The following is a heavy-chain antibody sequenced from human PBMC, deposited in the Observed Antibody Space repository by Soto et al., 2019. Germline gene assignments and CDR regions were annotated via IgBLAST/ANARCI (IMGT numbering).Heavy chain of an antibody. J-gene: IGHJ4*02. V-gene: IGHV1-8*01. CDR1: GYTFTGYD. Sequence: QAQLVQSGAEVKKPGASVKVSCKASGYTFTGYDINWVRQATGQGLEWMGWMNPNSGNTGYAQNFQGRVTMTRDNSIPTAYMELPRLRDEDSAVYYCAGEKVGTTGIDFWGQGTLVTVSS. CDR3: AGEKVGTTGIDF. CDR2: MNPNSGNT. D-gene: IGHD1-26*01.